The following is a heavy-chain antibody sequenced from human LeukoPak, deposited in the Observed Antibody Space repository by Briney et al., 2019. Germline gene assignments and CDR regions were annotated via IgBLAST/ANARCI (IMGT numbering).Heavy chain of an antibody. Sequence: GGSLRLSCAASGFTFSSYAMSWVRQAPGKGLEWVSTISVSGGGTYYADSVKGRFTISRDNSKHTLYLQMNSLRAEDTAVYYCAKGQSNSGFDYWGQETLVTVSS. CDR1: GFTFSSYA. V-gene: IGHV3-23*01. CDR2: ISVSGGGT. D-gene: IGHD1-26*01. CDR3: AKGQSNSGFDY. J-gene: IGHJ4*02.